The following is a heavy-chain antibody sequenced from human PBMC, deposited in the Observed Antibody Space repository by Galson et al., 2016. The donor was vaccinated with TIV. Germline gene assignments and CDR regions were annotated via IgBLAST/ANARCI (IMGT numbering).Heavy chain of an antibody. CDR3: ARIFPDVPFLVSLGAFDM. Sequence: SLRLSCAASGFTFSSYEVNWVRQAPGKGLEWISYISSRGTTIYYADSVKGRFTISRDNAKNSVFLQMNSLRVEDTAVYCCARIFPDVPFLVSLGAFDMWGQGTMVTVSS. CDR2: ISSRGTTI. V-gene: IGHV3-48*03. D-gene: IGHD2-21*01. J-gene: IGHJ3*02. CDR1: GFTFSSYE.